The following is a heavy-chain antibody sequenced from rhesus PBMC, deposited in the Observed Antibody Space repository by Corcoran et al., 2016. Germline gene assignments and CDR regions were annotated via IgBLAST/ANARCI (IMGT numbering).Heavy chain of an antibody. J-gene: IGHJ4*01. CDR3: AKPRGYSYSFAFDF. CDR2: IYGSSTST. Sequence: QVQLQESGPGVVKPSETLSLTCAVSGGSISDSYRWSWIRQPPGKGLEWIGYIYGSSTSTNYNPSLKSRVTISKDTSKNQFSLKLSSVTAADTAVYYCAKPRGYSYSFAFDFWGQGVLVTVSS. D-gene: IGHD5-12*01. V-gene: IGHV4S10*01. CDR1: GGSISDSYR.